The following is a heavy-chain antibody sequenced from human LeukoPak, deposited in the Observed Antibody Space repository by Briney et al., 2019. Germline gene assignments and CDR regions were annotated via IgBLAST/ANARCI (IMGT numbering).Heavy chain of an antibody. CDR1: GYTFGVYY. Sequence: ASVKVSCKTSGYTFGVYYTHWVRQAPGQGVEWMGSINPNTGATNYAQRFQGRVTVTRDPSITTAYMELSRLRSDDTAVYYCAREFNVGSRSFDYWGQGTLVTVSS. CDR3: AREFNVGSRSFDY. J-gene: IGHJ4*02. V-gene: IGHV1-2*02. CDR2: INPNTGAT. D-gene: IGHD1-26*01.